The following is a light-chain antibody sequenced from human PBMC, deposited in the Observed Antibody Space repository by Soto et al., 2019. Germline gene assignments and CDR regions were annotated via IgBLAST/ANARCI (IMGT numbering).Light chain of an antibody. J-gene: IGKJ1*01. CDR1: QSVGSY. Sequence: ETVWTQYPAALSLSAGERATLSCRASQSVGSYLAWYQQKPGQAPRLVIYDIFTRATGVPTRISGSGSGTEFTLTISSLQSEDFAVYYCQQYGSSPPTFGQGTKVDIK. CDR3: QQYGSSPPT. CDR2: DIF. V-gene: IGKV3D-15*01.